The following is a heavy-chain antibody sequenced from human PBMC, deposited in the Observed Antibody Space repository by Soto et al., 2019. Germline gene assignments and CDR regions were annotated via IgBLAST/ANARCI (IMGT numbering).Heavy chain of an antibody. CDR1: GYSFTSYW. J-gene: IGHJ6*02. CDR2: IDPSDSYT. D-gene: IGHD4-17*01. V-gene: IGHV5-10-1*01. Sequence: PGESLKISCKGSGYSFTSYWISWVRQMPGKGLEWMGRIDPSDSYTNYSPSFQGHVTISAGKSISTAYLQWSSLKASDNAMYYCARYGDYVSPYYYYCMDVGCQGTTVTVSS. CDR3: ARYGDYVSPYYYYCMDV.